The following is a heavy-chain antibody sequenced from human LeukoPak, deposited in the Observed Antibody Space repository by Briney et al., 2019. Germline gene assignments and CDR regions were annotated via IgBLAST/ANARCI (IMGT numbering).Heavy chain of an antibody. CDR1: PSSITRGQY. CDR3: ARPRQYMDA. Sequence: SETLSLTCTVSPSSITRGQYWGWIRQPPGKGLEWIGSMYHSGTTYYNASLKSRVTISLDTSKTQFSLRLKSVTAADTAIYYCARPRQYMDAWGKGTTVTVSS. CDR2: MYHSGTT. J-gene: IGHJ6*03. V-gene: IGHV4-38-2*02. D-gene: IGHD6-6*01.